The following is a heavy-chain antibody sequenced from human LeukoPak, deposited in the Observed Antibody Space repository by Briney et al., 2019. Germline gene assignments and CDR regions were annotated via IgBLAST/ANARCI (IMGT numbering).Heavy chain of an antibody. Sequence: GGSLRLSCAASGFTFSSYSMNWVRQAPGKGLEWISYIGISSGNTKYADSVKGRFAISGDKAKNSVYLQMNSLRVEDTAEYYCARDTKYAFDNWGQGTLVTVSS. CDR3: ARDTKYAFDN. V-gene: IGHV3-48*01. J-gene: IGHJ4*02. CDR2: IGISSGNT. CDR1: GFTFSSYS. D-gene: IGHD2-2*01.